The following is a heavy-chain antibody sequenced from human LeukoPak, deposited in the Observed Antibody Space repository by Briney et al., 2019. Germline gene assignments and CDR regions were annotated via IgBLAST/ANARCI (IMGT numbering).Heavy chain of an antibody. D-gene: IGHD4-17*01. CDR2: ISYSGST. V-gene: IGHV4-39*01. CDR3: ARHPDDNGDKSVDFDY. Sequence: PSETLSLTCTVSGGSISSSSYYWGWIRQPPGKGLEWIGCISYSGSTSHNPSLKSRVTISVATSKNQFSLKLSSVTAADTGVYYCARHPDDNGDKSVDFDYWGQGTLVTVSS. CDR1: GGSISSSSYY. J-gene: IGHJ4*02.